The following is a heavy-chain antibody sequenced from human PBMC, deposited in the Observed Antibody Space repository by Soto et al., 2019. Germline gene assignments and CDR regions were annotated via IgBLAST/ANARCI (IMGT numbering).Heavy chain of an antibody. Sequence: XETLSLTCAVYGGSFGGYYWSWIRQTPGKGLEWIAEIDHSGIANYSPTLKSRLTISVDTSKNQFSLKVTSVTAADTAVYYCARRDLWTPDSWFDHWGQGTLVTVSS. CDR2: IDHSGIA. D-gene: IGHD3-3*01. CDR1: GGSFGGYY. CDR3: ARRDLWTPDSWFDH. V-gene: IGHV4-34*01. J-gene: IGHJ5*02.